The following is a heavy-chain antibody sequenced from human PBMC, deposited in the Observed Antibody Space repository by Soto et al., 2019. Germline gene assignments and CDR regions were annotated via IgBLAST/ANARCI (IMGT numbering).Heavy chain of an antibody. Sequence: GGSLRLSCVASGITFGGRAMIWVRQAPGEGLEWVSTITDTGGDTKYSDSVRGRFTMSRDNSKKTLYLQMNNLRVEDSALYYCARGSTDSYPGSRIFDFWGRGTLVTVSS. CDR3: ARGSTDSYPGSRIFDF. CDR1: GITFGGRA. D-gene: IGHD3-10*01. CDR2: ITDTGGDT. J-gene: IGHJ4*02. V-gene: IGHV3-23*01.